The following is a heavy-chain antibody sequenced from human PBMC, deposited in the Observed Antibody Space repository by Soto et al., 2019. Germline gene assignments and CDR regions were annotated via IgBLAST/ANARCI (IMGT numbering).Heavy chain of an antibody. Sequence: QVQLQESGPGLVMPSETLSLTCTVSGDSISGSPSFWGWIRQPPGKRLEWIGSIFYDGYTLYTPSPKRRAAISVDTSKNQFSLKLTSVDAADTAIYFCARLQAAVPHYWGQGILVTVSS. CDR2: IFYDGYT. D-gene: IGHD6-13*01. J-gene: IGHJ4*02. CDR3: ARLQAAVPHY. CDR1: GDSISGSPSF. V-gene: IGHV4-39*01.